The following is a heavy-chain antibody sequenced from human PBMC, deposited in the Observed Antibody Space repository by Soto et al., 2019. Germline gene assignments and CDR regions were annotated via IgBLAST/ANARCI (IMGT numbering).Heavy chain of an antibody. Sequence: SETLSLTCTVSGGSISSYYWSWIRQPPGKGLEWIGYIYYSGSTNYNPSLKSRVTISVDTSTDTAYMELSSLRSEDTAVYYCATVPLGVRYYYYMDVWGKGTTVTVSS. CDR3: ATVPLGVRYYYYMDV. V-gene: IGHV4-59*03. CDR2: IYYSGST. D-gene: IGHD1-1*01. J-gene: IGHJ6*03. CDR1: GGSISSYY.